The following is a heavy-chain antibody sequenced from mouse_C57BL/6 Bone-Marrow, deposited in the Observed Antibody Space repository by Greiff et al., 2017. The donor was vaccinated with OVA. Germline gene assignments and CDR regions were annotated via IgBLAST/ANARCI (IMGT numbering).Heavy chain of an antibody. D-gene: IGHD1-1*01. V-gene: IGHV1-64*01. CDR3: EREGYYGSHWYFDV. J-gene: IGHJ1*03. Sequence: QVQLQQPGAELVKPGASVKLSCKASGYTFTSYWMHWVKQRPGQGLEWIGMIHPNSGSTNYNEKFKSKATLTVDKSSSTAYMQLSSLTSEDSAVYYGEREGYYGSHWYFDVWGTGTTVTVSS. CDR1: GYTFTSYW. CDR2: IHPNSGST.